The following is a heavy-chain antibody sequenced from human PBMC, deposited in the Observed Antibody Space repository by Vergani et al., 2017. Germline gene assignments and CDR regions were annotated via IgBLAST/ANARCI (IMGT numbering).Heavy chain of an antibody. V-gene: IGHV7-4-1*02. D-gene: IGHD3-10*01. CDR3: ARGGLLWFGDLSWEFDC. CDR2: INTNTGNP. Sequence: QVQLVQSGSELKKPGASVKVSCKASGYTFPNYAMTWVRQAPGQGLEWMGWINTNTGNPTYVQGFTGRFVFSLDTSVSTAYLQISSLKAEDTAVYYCARGGLLWFGDLSWEFDCWGQGTLVTVSS. CDR1: GYTFPNYA. J-gene: IGHJ4*02.